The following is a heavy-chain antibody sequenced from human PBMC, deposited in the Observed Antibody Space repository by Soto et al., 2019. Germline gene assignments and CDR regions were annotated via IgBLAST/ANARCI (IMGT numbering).Heavy chain of an antibody. J-gene: IGHJ4*02. CDR1: GYTFTSHG. CDR2: ISTYNGNT. Sequence: ASVKVSCKTSGYTFTSHGVSWVRQAPGQGLEWMGWISTYNGNTNYAQKFQGRVTMTTDTSTSTAYMEVRSLRSDDTAFYYCARHQTWNYYFFDFWGQGTQVTVSS. D-gene: IGHD1-7*01. V-gene: IGHV1-18*01. CDR3: ARHQTWNYYFFDF.